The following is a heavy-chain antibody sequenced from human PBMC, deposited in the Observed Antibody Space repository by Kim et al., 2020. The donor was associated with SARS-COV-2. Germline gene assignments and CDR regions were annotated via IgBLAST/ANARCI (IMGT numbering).Heavy chain of an antibody. D-gene: IGHD2-2*01. Sequence: SETLSLTCTVSGGSISSSSYYWGWIRQPPGKGLEWIGSSYYSGSTYYNPSLKSRVTISVDTSKNQFSLKLSSVTAADTSVYYCARHGDIVVVPAASWFDPWGQGTLVTVSS. CDR1: GGSISSSSYY. V-gene: IGHV4-39*01. J-gene: IGHJ5*02. CDR2: SYYSGST. CDR3: ARHGDIVVVPAASWFDP.